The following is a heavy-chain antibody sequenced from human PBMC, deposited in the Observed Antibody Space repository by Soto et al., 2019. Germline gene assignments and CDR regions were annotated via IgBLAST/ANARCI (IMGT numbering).Heavy chain of an antibody. V-gene: IGHV2-5*02. CDR1: GFSLNTYGVG. J-gene: IGHJ4*02. CDR3: ARIYDSSGPLVR. CDR2: IYWDDDK. Sequence: SGPTLVNPTQTLTLTCTFSGFSLNTYGVGVGWIRQPPGKALEWLALIYWDDDKRYSTSLKSRLTISKDTSKSQVVLTMTNMDPVDTATYYCARIYDSSGPLVRWGQGTLVTVSS. D-gene: IGHD3-22*01.